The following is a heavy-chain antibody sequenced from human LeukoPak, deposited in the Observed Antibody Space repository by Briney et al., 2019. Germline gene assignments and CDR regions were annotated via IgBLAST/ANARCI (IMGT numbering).Heavy chain of an antibody. CDR3: ASGRGAAAAGNYYFDS. CDR2: IWDEGTNK. V-gene: IGHV3-33*08. CDR1: GFTFSSYS. D-gene: IGHD6-13*01. Sequence: GGSLRLSCAASGFTFSSYSMNWVRQAPGKGLEGVANIWDEGTNKFYADSVKGRFTISRDNSQNTLYLQMNSLRAEDTAVYYCASGRGAAAAGNYYFDSWGQGTLVTVSS. J-gene: IGHJ4*02.